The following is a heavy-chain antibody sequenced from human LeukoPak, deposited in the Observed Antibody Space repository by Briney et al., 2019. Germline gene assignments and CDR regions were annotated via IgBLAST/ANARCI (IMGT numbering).Heavy chain of an antibody. CDR3: ARGSNEHAAALDP. CDR1: GFNFGSYG. J-gene: IGHJ5*02. CDR2: IFYDGSNK. V-gene: IGHV3-33*01. Sequence: GGSLRFSCVASGFNFGSYGMHWVRQAPDKGLEWVAFIFYDGSNKFYEDSVKGRFTIYRDNPKNTVYLEMNSLRDEDTAVYYCARGSNEHAAALDPWGQGTLVIVSS. D-gene: IGHD1-1*01.